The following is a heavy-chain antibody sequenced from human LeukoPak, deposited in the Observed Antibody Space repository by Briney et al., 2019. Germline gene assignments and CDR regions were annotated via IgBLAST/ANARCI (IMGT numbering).Heavy chain of an antibody. CDR1: GFTFSRYV. CDR2: ISESDGRT. D-gene: IGHD3-10*01. Sequence: PGGSLRLSCAASGFTFSRYVMSWVRQAAGKGLEWVSTISESDGRTYYADSVRGRFSISRDNSMNTLFLQMNSLRAEDTAIYYCAREEFLVRGSGPPDYWGQGTLVTVSS. CDR3: AREEFLVRGSGPPDY. J-gene: IGHJ4*02. V-gene: IGHV3-23*01.